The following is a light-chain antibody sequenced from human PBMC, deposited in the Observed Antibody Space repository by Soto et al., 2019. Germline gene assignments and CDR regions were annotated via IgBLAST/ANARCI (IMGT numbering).Light chain of an antibody. V-gene: IGKV1-8*01. CDR2: AAS. CDR3: QQYYSYPYT. Sequence: AIRMTQSPSSFSASTGDRVTITCRASQGISSYLACSQQKPGKAPKLLIYAASTLQSVFPSRFSGSESGTEVTLFIGGLESEDIANYYCQQYYSYPYTFGQGTKLEIK. J-gene: IGKJ2*01. CDR1: QGISSY.